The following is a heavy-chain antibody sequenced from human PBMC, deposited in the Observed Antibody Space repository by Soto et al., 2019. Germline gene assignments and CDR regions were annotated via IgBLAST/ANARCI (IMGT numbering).Heavy chain of an antibody. CDR2: INPSGGST. Sequence: ASRKVSCTASVYTFTRPYMHWVQQAPGQGLEWMGIINPSGGSTSYAQKFQGRVTMTRDTSTSTAYMELSSLRSEDTAVHYCARDLESDFWSGYLSPASFYYGMDA. V-gene: IGHV1-46*01. CDR1: VYTFTRPY. D-gene: IGHD3-3*01. CDR3: ARDLESDFWSGYLSPASFYYGMDA. J-gene: IGHJ6*01.